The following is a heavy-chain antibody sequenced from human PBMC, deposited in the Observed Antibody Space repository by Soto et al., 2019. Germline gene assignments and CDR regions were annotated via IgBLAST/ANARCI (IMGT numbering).Heavy chain of an antibody. Sequence: GGSLRLSCAASGFTFNDFALNWVRQAPGKGLEWVSTISSDGDNTYYADSVKGRLTISRDNSKRMLYLQMNSPKVDDTVVYYCARDPSTGSADYWGQGTLVTVSS. CDR1: GFTFNDFA. CDR2: ISSDGDNT. J-gene: IGHJ4*02. CDR3: ARDPSTGSADY. D-gene: IGHD3-9*01. V-gene: IGHV3-23*01.